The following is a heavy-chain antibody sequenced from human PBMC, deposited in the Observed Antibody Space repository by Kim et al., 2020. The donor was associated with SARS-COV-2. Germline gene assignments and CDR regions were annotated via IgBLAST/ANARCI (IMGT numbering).Heavy chain of an antibody. CDR3: ASGRYSSGWPTDP. J-gene: IGHJ5*02. V-gene: IGHV1-8*01. CDR1: GYTFTSYD. Sequence: ASVKVSCKASGYTFTSYDINWVLQATGQGLEWMGWMNPNSGNTGYAQKFQGRVTMTRNTSISTAYMELSSLRSEDTAVYYCASGRYSSGWPTDPWGQGTLVTVSS. CDR2: MNPNSGNT. D-gene: IGHD6-19*01.